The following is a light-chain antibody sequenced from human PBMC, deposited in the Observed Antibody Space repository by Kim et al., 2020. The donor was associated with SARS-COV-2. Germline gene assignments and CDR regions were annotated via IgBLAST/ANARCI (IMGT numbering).Light chain of an antibody. J-gene: IGLJ1*01. CDR3: CSHSGSSTPYV. CDR1: SSDIGGYDS. V-gene: IGLV2-14*03. Sequence: QSALTQPASVSGSPGQSITISCTGTSSDIGGYDSVSWYQQHPGKAPKLMIYDVTNRPSGVSNRFSGSKSVNTASLTISGLQAEDEADYYCCSHSGSSTPYVFGTATNVTVL. CDR2: DVT.